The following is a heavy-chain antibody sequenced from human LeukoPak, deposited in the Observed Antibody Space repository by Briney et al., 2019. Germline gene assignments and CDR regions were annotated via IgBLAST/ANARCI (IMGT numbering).Heavy chain of an antibody. Sequence: GGSLSLSCAASGFTFSGYEMSWVRQAPGKELEWVSYISSSGSTIYYADSVKGRFTISRDNAKNSLYLHMNSLRAEDTAVYYCARNDYHFDLWGQGTLVTVSS. CDR1: GFTFSGYE. CDR2: ISSSGSTI. D-gene: IGHD4-11*01. CDR3: ARNDYHFDL. V-gene: IGHV3-48*03. J-gene: IGHJ4*02.